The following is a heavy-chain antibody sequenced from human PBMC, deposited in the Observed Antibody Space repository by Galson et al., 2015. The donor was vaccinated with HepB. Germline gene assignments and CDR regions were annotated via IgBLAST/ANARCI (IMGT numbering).Heavy chain of an antibody. V-gene: IGHV3-9*01. CDR1: GYTFDDYA. J-gene: IGHJ4*02. Sequence: SLRLSCAASGYTFDDYAMHWVRQAPGKGLEWVSGISWNSGSIGYADSVKGRFTISRDNAKNSLYLQMNSLRAEDTALYYCAKDTGSSGWLPYFDYWGQGTLVTVSS. D-gene: IGHD6-19*01. CDR3: AKDTGSSGWLPYFDY. CDR2: ISWNSGSI.